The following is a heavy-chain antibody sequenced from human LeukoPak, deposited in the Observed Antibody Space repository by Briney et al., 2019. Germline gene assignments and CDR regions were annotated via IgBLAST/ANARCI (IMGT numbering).Heavy chain of an antibody. J-gene: IGHJ4*02. CDR3: ARHSDVIGAI. D-gene: IGHD3-10*01. V-gene: IGHV5-51*01. CDR2: IYPRDSDT. CDR1: GYTFTHQW. Sequence: GESLKISCKASGYTFTHQWIGWVRQKSGSGLEWMEIIYPRDSDTRYSPSFQGHVSIPADTSINTAYLEWSRLEASDTAIYYCARHSDVIGAIWGRGTLVTVSS.